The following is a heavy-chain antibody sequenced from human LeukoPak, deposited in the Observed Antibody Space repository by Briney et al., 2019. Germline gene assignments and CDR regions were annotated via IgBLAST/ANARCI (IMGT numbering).Heavy chain of an antibody. V-gene: IGHV3-23*01. CDR1: GFTFSSYV. CDR2: ISSSTSNT. J-gene: IGHJ3*01. D-gene: IGHD3-9*01. CDR3: TTANDILTGYYYGRAGFALV. Sequence: PGGSLRLSCAASGFTFSSYVMSWVRQAPGKGLEWVSTISSSTSNTYYADSVKGRFTISRDNSKNTLYLQMNSLRAEDTAVYYCTTANDILTGYYYGRAGFALVWGQGTMVTVSS.